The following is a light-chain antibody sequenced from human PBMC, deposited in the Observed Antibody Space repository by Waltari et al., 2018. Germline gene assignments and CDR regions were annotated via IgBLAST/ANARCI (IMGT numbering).Light chain of an antibody. CDR3: QQYSGYSGI. Sequence: DIQMTQSPSTLSASVGDRVTITCRASQGISRWLAWYQQNTGIPPKVLVYDASSLESGVPSMFSGRGSETEFTLVISNLQPDDVATYYCQQYSGYSGIFGGGTKVEIK. CDR2: DAS. J-gene: IGKJ4*01. CDR1: QGISRW. V-gene: IGKV1-5*01.